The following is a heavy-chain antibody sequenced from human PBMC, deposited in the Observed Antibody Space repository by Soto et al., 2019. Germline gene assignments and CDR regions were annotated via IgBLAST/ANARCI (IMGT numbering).Heavy chain of an antibody. CDR1: GFTFSSYE. J-gene: IGHJ6*02. D-gene: IGHD2-8*01. V-gene: IGHV3-48*03. Sequence: GSLRLSCAASGFTFSSYEMNWVRQAPGKGLEWVSYISSSGSTIYYADSVKGRFTISRDNAKNSLYLQMNSLRAEDTAVYYCARDLRRFRWLRNVHYGMDVWGQGTTVTVSS. CDR2: ISSSGSTI. CDR3: ARDLRRFRWLRNVHYGMDV.